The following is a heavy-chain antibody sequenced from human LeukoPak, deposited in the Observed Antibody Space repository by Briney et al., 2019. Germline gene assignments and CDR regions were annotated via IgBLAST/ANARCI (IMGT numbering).Heavy chain of an antibody. CDR3: ARAIRGGGFYYFDY. Sequence: SETLSLTCSVSGDSISYFYWSWIRQAAGKGLEWIGRISGSGSTDYNASLKSRVTISVDTSKNQLSLKVISVTAADTAVYYCARAIRGGGFYYFDYWGQGTLVTVSS. CDR2: ISGSGST. J-gene: IGHJ4*02. CDR1: GDSISYFY. D-gene: IGHD3-10*01. V-gene: IGHV4-4*07.